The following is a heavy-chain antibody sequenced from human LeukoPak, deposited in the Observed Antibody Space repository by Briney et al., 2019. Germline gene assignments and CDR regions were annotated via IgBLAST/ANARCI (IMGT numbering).Heavy chain of an antibody. CDR1: GGSIRSGGYY. D-gene: IGHD2/OR15-2a*01. V-gene: IGHV4-31*03. J-gene: IGHJ6*03. CDR2: ISYTGVT. Sequence: SETLSLTCTVSGGSIRSGGYYWSWVRQHPGQGLELIGSISYTGVTYYNPSLESRFTISADTSKNHFSLELSSVTAADSAVYYCARAKIGGDYSYMDVWGKGTTVTVSS. CDR3: ARAKIGGDYSYMDV.